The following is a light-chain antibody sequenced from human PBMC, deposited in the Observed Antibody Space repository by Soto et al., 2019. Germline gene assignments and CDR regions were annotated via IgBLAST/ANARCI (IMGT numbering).Light chain of an antibody. J-gene: IGKJ5*01. Sequence: EIVLTQSPVTLSLSPGERATLSCRASQSVSSNLAWYQQKPGQAPRLYIYGASTRATGIPARFSGSGSGTEFTLTISSLQSEDFAVYYCQQYNNWPPGTFGQGTRLENK. V-gene: IGKV3-15*01. CDR3: QQYNNWPPGT. CDR1: QSVSSN. CDR2: GAS.